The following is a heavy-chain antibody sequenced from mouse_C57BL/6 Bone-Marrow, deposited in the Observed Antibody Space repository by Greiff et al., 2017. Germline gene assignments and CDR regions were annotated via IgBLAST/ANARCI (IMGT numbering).Heavy chain of an antibody. D-gene: IGHD1-1*01. Sequence: EVQRVESGGDLVKPGGSLKLSCAASGFTFSSYGMSWVRQTPDKRLEWVATISSGGSYTYYPDSVKGRFTISRDNAKNTLYLQMSSLKSEDTAMYYCASPYYYGSSYVAYWGQGTLVTVSA. J-gene: IGHJ3*01. V-gene: IGHV5-6*01. CDR2: ISSGGSYT. CDR3: ASPYYYGSSYVAY. CDR1: GFTFSSYG.